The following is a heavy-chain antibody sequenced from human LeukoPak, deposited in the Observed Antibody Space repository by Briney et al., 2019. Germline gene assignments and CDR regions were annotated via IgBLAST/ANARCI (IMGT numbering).Heavy chain of an antibody. CDR3: ARGRRWLQFTFDY. CDR1: GGSFSGYY. V-gene: IGHV4-34*01. CDR2: INHSGST. J-gene: IGHJ4*02. D-gene: IGHD5-24*01. Sequence: SETLSLTCAVNGGSFSGYYWSWIRQPPGKGLEWIGEINHSGSTNYNPSLKSRVTISVDTSKNQFSLKLSSVTAADTAVYYCARGRRWLQFTFDYWGQGTLVTVSS.